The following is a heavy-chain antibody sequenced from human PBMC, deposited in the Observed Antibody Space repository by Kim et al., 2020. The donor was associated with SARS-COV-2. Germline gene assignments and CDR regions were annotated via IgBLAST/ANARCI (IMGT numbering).Heavy chain of an antibody. CDR1: GFTFSSYA. Sequence: GGSLRLSCAASGFTFSSYAMSWVRQAPGKGLEWVSAISGSGGSTYYADSVKGRFTISRDNSKNTLYLQMNSLRAEDTVVYYCAKDAHCSSTSCYPEYYFDYWGQGTLVTVSS. J-gene: IGHJ4*02. D-gene: IGHD2-2*01. CDR2: ISGSGGST. CDR3: AKDAHCSSTSCYPEYYFDY. V-gene: IGHV3-23*01.